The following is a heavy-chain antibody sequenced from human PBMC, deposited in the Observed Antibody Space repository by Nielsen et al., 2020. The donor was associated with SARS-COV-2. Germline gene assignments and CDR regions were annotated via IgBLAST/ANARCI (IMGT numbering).Heavy chain of an antibody. Sequence: WIRQPPGKGLEWVSAISGSGGSTYYADSVRGRFTISRDNSCNTIYLQMSSLRAEDTALYYCAKEGDFYGSGNYYRTFDYWGQGTLVTVSS. CDR3: AKEGDFYGSGNYYRTFDY. CDR2: ISGSGGST. D-gene: IGHD3-10*01. J-gene: IGHJ4*02. V-gene: IGHV3-23*01.